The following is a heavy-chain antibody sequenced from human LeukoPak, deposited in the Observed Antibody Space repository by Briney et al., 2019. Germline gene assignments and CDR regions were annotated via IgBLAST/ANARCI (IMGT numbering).Heavy chain of an antibody. CDR2: ISGSGGST. CDR1: GFTFSSYA. CDR3: AASRANQLAYHMDV. V-gene: IGHV3-23*01. D-gene: IGHD2-2*01. Sequence: PGGSLRLSCAASGFTFSSYAMSWVRQAPGKGLEWVSAISGSGGSTYYADSVKGRFTISRDNSKNTLYLQMNTLRVEDTAVFYCAASRANQLAYHMDVWGKGTTVIVSS. J-gene: IGHJ6*03.